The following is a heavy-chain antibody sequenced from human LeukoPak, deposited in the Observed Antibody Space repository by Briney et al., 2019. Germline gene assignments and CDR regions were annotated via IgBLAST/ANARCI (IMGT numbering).Heavy chain of an antibody. Sequence: SVTVSCKASGGTFSSYAISWVRQAPGQGLEWMGGIIPIFGTANYAQKFQGRVTITADKSTSTAYMELSSLRAEDTAVYYCARGRIAAAGPHYYYYYMDVWGKGTTVTVSS. CDR2: IIPIFGTA. D-gene: IGHD6-13*01. CDR3: ARGRIAAAGPHYYYYYMDV. CDR1: GGTFSSYA. J-gene: IGHJ6*03. V-gene: IGHV1-69*06.